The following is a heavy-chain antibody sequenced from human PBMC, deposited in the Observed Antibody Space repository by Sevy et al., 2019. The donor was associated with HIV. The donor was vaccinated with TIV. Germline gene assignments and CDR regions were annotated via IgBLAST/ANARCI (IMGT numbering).Heavy chain of an antibody. CDR3: AREDYDILTGYYKGPSYYYYYMDV. V-gene: IGHV3-11*04. Sequence: GGSLRLSCAASGFIFSDYYMSWIRQAPGKGLEWVSYISSSGITINYADSVKGRFTISRDNAKNSLYLQMNSLRAEDTAIYYCAREDYDILTGYYKGPSYYYYYMDVWGKGTTVTVSS. CDR2: ISSSGITI. J-gene: IGHJ6*03. CDR1: GFIFSDYY. D-gene: IGHD3-9*01.